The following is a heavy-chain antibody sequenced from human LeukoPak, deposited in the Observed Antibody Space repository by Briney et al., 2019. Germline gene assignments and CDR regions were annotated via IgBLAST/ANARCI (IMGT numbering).Heavy chain of an antibody. Sequence: ASVKVSCKASGYTFTSYYMHWVRQAPGQGLEWMGIINPSGGSTSYAQKFQGRVTMTRDTSTSTVYMELSSLRSEDTAVYYCASSVVPAAPFDYWGQEPWSPSPQ. V-gene: IGHV1-46*01. CDR3: ASSVVPAAPFDY. D-gene: IGHD2-2*01. J-gene: IGHJ4*01. CDR2: INPSGGST. CDR1: GYTFTSYY.